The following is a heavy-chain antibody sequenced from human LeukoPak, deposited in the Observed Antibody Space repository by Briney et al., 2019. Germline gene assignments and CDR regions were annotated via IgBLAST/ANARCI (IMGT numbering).Heavy chain of an antibody. CDR2: IKSKTDGGTT. D-gene: IGHD5-18*01. J-gene: IGHJ4*02. V-gene: IGHV3-15*01. CDR3: TTGRGYSYGRIFDY. Sequence: GGSLRLSCAASGFTFSNAWMSWVRQAPGKGREWVGRIKSKTDGGTTDYAAPVKGRFTISRDDSKNTLYLQMNSLKTEDTAVHYCTTGRGYSYGRIFDYWGQGTLVTVSS. CDR1: GFTFSNAW.